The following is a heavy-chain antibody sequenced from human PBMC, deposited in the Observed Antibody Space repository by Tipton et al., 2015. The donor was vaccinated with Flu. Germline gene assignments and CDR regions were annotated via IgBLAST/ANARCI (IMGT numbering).Heavy chain of an antibody. CDR2: LWFDGSNE. J-gene: IGHJ4*02. D-gene: IGHD3-16*01. CDR1: GFTFSSYG. CDR3: AREIGEHYFDY. V-gene: IGHV3-33*02. Sequence: SLRLSCAVSGFTFSSYGMHWVRQAPGKGLEWVANLWFDGSNEYYVDSAKGRFTVSRDNSKNTLFLQMNSVRVEDTAVYYCAREIGEHYFDYWGQGTLVTVAS.